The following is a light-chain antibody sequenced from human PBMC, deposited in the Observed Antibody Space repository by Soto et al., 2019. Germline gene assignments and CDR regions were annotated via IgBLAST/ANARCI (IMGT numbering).Light chain of an antibody. J-gene: IGKJ5*01. CDR3: QQYNTWPFT. CDR1: QSISSN. V-gene: IGKV3-15*01. CDR2: GAL. Sequence: EIVMTQSPATLSVSPGESATLSCRASQSISSNLAWYQQKPGQAPRLLIYGALTRATGIPARFSGSGSGTEFTLTISSLQSEDFAVYYCQQYNTWPFTFGGGTRLENK.